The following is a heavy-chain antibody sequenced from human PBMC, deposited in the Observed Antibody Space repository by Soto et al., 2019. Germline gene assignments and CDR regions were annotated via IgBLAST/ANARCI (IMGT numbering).Heavy chain of an antibody. CDR1: GGTFSSYA. CDR2: IIPIFGTA. Sequence: SVKVSCKASGGTFSSYAISWVRQAPGQGLEWMGGIIPIFGTANYAQKFQGRVTITADESTSTAYMELSSLRSEDTAVYYCARLRTAVAGTDFDYWGQGTLVTVSS. V-gene: IGHV1-69*13. J-gene: IGHJ4*02. D-gene: IGHD6-19*01. CDR3: ARLRTAVAGTDFDY.